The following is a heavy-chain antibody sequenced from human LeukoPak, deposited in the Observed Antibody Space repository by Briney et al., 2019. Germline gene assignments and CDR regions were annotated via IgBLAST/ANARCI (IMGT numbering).Heavy chain of an antibody. CDR1: GGSFSGSY. Sequence: PSETLSLTCGVSGGSFSGSYWGWIRQPPGKGLEWIGEINLSGSTNYNSSLTSRVTISLDTSKNQFSLNLRSVTTADTAVYYCARVSISLIGVVTAHFDSWGQGTLVAVSS. J-gene: IGHJ4*02. V-gene: IGHV4-34*01. CDR2: INLSGST. D-gene: IGHD3-3*01. CDR3: ARVSISLIGVVTAHFDS.